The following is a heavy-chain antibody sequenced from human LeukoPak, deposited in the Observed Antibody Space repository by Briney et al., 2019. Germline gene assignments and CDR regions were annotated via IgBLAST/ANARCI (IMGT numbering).Heavy chain of an antibody. CDR2: ISSSSSYI. D-gene: IGHD2-2*01. CDR1: GFTFSSYS. Sequence: GGSLRLSCAASGFTFSSYSMNWVRQAPGKGLEWVSSISSSSSYIYYADSVKGRFTISRDNAKNSLYLQMNSLRAEDTAVYYCARADRYCSSTSCYAGPDYWGQGTLVSVSS. CDR3: ARADRYCSSTSCYAGPDY. V-gene: IGHV3-21*01. J-gene: IGHJ4*02.